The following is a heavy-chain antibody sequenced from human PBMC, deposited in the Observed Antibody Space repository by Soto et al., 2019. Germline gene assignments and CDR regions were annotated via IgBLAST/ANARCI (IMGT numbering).Heavy chain of an antibody. CDR2: ISGSGGST. CDR3: AKRLELPGIYYYGMDV. V-gene: IGHV3-23*01. Sequence: GGSLRLSCAASGFTFSSYAMSWVRQAPGKGLEWVSAISGSGGSTYYADSVKGRFTISRDNSKNTLYLQMNSLRAEDTAVYYCAKRLELPGIYYYGMDVWGQGTTVTVSS. J-gene: IGHJ6*02. CDR1: GFTFSSYA. D-gene: IGHD1-7*01.